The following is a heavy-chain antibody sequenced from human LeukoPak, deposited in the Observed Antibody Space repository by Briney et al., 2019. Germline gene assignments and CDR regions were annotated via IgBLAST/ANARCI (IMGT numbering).Heavy chain of an antibody. CDR3: ARELGSGWWTHAFDI. D-gene: IGHD6-19*01. CDR1: GYTFTSYG. V-gene: IGHV1-69*05. CDR2: IIPIFGTA. J-gene: IGHJ3*02. Sequence: SVKVSCKASGYTFTSYGISWVRQAPGQGLEWMGGIIPIFGTANYAQKFQGRVTITTDESTSTAYMELSSLRSEDTAVYYCARELGSGWWTHAFDIWGQGTMVTVSS.